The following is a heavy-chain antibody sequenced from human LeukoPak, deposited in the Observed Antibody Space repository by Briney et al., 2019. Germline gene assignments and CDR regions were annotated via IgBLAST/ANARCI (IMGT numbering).Heavy chain of an antibody. J-gene: IGHJ3*02. CDR3: ARARQGAGTYAFDI. CDR2: ISPNSGDT. V-gene: IGHV1-2*02. Sequence: ASVKVSCKASGYTFTGHYMQWVRQAPGQGLEWMGWISPNSGDTLHAQKFQGRVTMARDTSINTAYMELSNLRSDDTAVYYCARARQGAGTYAFDIWGQGTMVTVS. D-gene: IGHD6-13*01. CDR1: GYTFTGHY.